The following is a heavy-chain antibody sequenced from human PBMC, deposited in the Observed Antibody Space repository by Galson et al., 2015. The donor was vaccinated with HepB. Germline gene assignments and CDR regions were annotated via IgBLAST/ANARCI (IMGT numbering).Heavy chain of an antibody. CDR2: ISYDGSNK. J-gene: IGHJ4*02. Sequence: SLRLSCAASGFTFSSYGMHWVRQAPGKGLEWVAVISYDGSNKYYADSVKGRFTISRDNSKNTLYLQMNSLRAEDTAVYYCAKDSGVVPAAIIDYWGQGTLVTVSS. CDR3: AKDSGVVPAAIIDY. CDR1: GFTFSSYG. D-gene: IGHD2-2*01. V-gene: IGHV3-30*18.